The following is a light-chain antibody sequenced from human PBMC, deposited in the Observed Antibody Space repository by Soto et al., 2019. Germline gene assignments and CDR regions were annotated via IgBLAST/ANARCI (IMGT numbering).Light chain of an antibody. Sequence: EIVLTQSPGTLSLSAGERATLSCRAVQTVSSYLAWYQQKPGQAPRLLIYAASSRATGIPARFSGSGSGTDFTLTISSLEPEDFAVYYCQQYGSSGTFGQGTKVDI. CDR1: QTVSSY. CDR2: AAS. CDR3: QQYGSSGT. V-gene: IGKV3-20*01. J-gene: IGKJ1*01.